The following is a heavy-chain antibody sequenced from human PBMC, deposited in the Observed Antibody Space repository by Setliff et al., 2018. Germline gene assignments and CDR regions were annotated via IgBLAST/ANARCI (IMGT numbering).Heavy chain of an antibody. D-gene: IGHD3-16*02. CDR1: GGSISSGGYY. J-gene: IGHJ6*03. V-gene: IGHV4-31*03. Sequence: KPSETLSLTCTVSGGSISSGGYYWSWIRQHPGKGLEWIGYIYYSGSTYYNPSLKSRVTISVDTSKNQFSLKLSSVTAADTAVYYCARVKAPALYYYMDVWGKGTTVTVSS. CDR3: ARVKAPALYYYMDV. CDR2: IYYSGST.